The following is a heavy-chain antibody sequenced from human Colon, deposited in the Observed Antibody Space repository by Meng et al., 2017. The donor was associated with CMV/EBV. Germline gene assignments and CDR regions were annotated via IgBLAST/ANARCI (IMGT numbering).Heavy chain of an antibody. CDR1: GFTFSSYA. CDR2: ISGSGGST. Sequence: GESLKISCAASGFTFSSYAMSWVRQAPGKGLEWVSAISGSGGSTYYADSVKGRFTISRDNSKNTLYLQMNSLRAEDTAVYYCARDPFIKAFGIWGQGTMVTVSS. CDR3: ARDPFIKAFGI. V-gene: IGHV3-23*01. J-gene: IGHJ3*02.